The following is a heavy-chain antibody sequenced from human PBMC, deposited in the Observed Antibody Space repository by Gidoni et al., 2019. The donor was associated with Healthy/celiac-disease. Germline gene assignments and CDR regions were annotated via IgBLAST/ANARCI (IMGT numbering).Heavy chain of an antibody. V-gene: IGHV3-30*18. CDR1: GFTFRSYG. CDR2: ISYDGSNK. CDR3: AKASCSSTSCYWDY. D-gene: IGHD2-2*01. Sequence: QVQLVASGGGVVQPGRSLRLSCAASGFTFRSYGMHWVRQAPGKGLEWVAVISYDGSNKYYADSVKGRFTISRDNSKNTLYLQMNSLRAEDTAVYYCAKASCSSTSCYWDYWGQGTLVTVSS. J-gene: IGHJ4*02.